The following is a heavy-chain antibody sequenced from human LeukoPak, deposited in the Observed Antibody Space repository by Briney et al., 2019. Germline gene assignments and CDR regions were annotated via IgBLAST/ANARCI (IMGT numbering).Heavy chain of an antibody. J-gene: IGHJ4*02. CDR3: AGDGDRDYDFWSGYYHYFDY. CDR2: ISYDGSNK. V-gene: IGHV3-30*01. Sequence: GGSLRLSCAASGFTFSSYAMHWVRQAPGKGLEWVAVISYDGSNKYYADSVKGRFTISRDNSKNTLYLQMNSLRAEDTAVYYCAGDGDRDYDFWSGYYHYFDYWGQGTLVTVSS. D-gene: IGHD3-3*01. CDR1: GFTFSSYA.